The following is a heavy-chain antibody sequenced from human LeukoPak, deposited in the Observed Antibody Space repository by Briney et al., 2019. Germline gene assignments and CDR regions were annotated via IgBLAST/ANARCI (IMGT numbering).Heavy chain of an antibody. Sequence: SETLSLTCTVSGGSISSSSYCWGWIRQPPGKGLEWIGSIYYSGSTYYNPSLKSRVTISVDTSKNQFSLKLSSVTAADTAVYYCARGETYYYGSGSYPFDYWGQGTLVTVSS. CDR3: ARGETYYYGSGSYPFDY. V-gene: IGHV4-39*01. CDR2: IYYSGST. J-gene: IGHJ4*02. CDR1: GGSISSSSYC. D-gene: IGHD3-10*01.